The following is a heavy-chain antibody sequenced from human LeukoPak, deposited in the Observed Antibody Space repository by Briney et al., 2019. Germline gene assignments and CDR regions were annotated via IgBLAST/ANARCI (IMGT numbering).Heavy chain of an antibody. J-gene: IGHJ6*03. D-gene: IGHD5-18*01. V-gene: IGHV5-51*01. CDR3: ASNRIRGYYYYYMDV. CDR2: IYPGDSDT. CDR1: GYSFTSYW. Sequence: ESLKISCKGSGYSFTSYWIGWVRQMPGKGLEWMGIIYPGDSDTRYSPSFQGQVTISADKSISTAYLQWSSLKASDTAMYYCASNRIRGYYYYYMDVWGKGTTVTVSS.